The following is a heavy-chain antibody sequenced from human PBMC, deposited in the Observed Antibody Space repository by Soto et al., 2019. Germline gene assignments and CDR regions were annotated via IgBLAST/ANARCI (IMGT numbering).Heavy chain of an antibody. V-gene: IGHV1-18*01. D-gene: IGHD6-6*01. J-gene: IGHJ4*02. Sequence: SEKVSYKASGYTCTSYCIRWVRQAPGQGLAWMGWMSVHNGNTNYAQKLQGRVTMTTDTSMRIAYMKPRSLTTDDTAVDYGASKSSSYGLDYWGQGTLVTVSS. CDR3: ASKSSSYGLDY. CDR2: MSVHNGNT. CDR1: GYTCTSYC.